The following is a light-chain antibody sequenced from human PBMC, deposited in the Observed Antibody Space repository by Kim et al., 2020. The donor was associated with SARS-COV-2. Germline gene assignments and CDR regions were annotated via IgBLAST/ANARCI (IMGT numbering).Light chain of an antibody. CDR2: GAA. CDR1: QSLSSF. Sequence: WSPGERAPLSCRASQSLSSFLAWYQQKPGQAPRLLIYGAAIRATGIPDRFSGSESGTDFTLAISRLEPEDSAVYYCQQYGISPGTFGQGTKVDIK. J-gene: IGKJ1*01. V-gene: IGKV3-20*01. CDR3: QQYGISPGT.